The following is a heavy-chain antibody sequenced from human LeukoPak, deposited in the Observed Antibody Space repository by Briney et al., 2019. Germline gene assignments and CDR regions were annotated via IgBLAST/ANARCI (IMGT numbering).Heavy chain of an antibody. CDR3: ARGYYYDSSGYYFFDY. Sequence: ASVKVSCKASGYTFTSHGISWVRQGPGQGLEWMGWISTYNGNTNYAQKLQGRVSMTTDTSTSTAYMDLRSLRSDDTAVYYCARGYYYDSSGYYFFDYWGQGTLVTASS. V-gene: IGHV1-18*01. CDR2: ISTYNGNT. CDR1: GYTFTSHG. D-gene: IGHD3-22*01. J-gene: IGHJ4*02.